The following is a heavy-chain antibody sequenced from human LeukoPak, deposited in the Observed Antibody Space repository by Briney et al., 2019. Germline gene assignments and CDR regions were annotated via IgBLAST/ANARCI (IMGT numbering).Heavy chain of an antibody. CDR2: IKQDGSEK. D-gene: IGHD5-24*01. Sequence: PRGSLRLSCAASGFTFSNYAMAWVRQAPGKGLEWVANIKQDGSEKYYVDSVKGRFTISRDNAKNSLYLQMSSLRAEDTAVYYCGMAMDVWGRGTTVTVSS. CDR1: GFTFSNYA. CDR3: GMAMDV. J-gene: IGHJ6*02. V-gene: IGHV3-7*05.